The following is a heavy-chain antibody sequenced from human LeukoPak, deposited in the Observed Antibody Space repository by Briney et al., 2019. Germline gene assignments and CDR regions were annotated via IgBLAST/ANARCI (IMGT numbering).Heavy chain of an antibody. D-gene: IGHD1-26*01. CDR3: TRGHSGSYQRTDAFDI. J-gene: IGHJ3*02. CDR1: GFTFSAYS. V-gene: IGHV3-21*01. Sequence: PGGSLRLSCAASGFTFSAYSINWVRQAPGKGLEWVSSIDSSSRYIYYADSMKGRFTVSRDNAQSSMYLQMNSLRADDTAVYYCTRGHSGSYQRTDAFDIWGQGTMVTVSS. CDR2: IDSSSRYI.